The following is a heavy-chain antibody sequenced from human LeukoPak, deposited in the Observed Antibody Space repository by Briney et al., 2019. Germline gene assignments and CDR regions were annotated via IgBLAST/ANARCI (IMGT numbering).Heavy chain of an antibody. Sequence: GGSLRLSCAASGFTFSSYNMNWVRQAPGKGLEWVSSISSSSSYIYYADSVKGRFTISRDNAKNSLYLQMNSLRAEDTAVYYCARDAAGGFWSGYYSPQFMDVWGKGTTVTVSS. CDR3: ARDAAGGFWSGYYSPQFMDV. J-gene: IGHJ6*03. V-gene: IGHV3-21*01. CDR1: GFTFSSYN. CDR2: ISSSSSYI. D-gene: IGHD3-3*01.